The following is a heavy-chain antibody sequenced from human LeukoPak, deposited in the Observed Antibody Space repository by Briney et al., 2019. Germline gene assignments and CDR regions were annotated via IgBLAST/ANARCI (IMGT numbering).Heavy chain of an antibody. J-gene: IGHJ4*02. CDR3: VTNFDPDVD. CDR2: ISGNGDNT. D-gene: IGHD3-9*01. CDR1: GFTFISYS. V-gene: IGHV3-23*01. Sequence: GGSLRLSCSVSGFTFISYSMTWVRQAPGKGLEWLSSISGNGDNTYYADSVKGRFTISRDNSKDTLYLQMNSLRAEDTAVYYCVTNFDPDVDWGQGTLVTVSS.